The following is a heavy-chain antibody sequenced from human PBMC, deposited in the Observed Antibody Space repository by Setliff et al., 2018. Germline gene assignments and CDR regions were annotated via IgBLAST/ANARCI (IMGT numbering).Heavy chain of an antibody. CDR2: IYYSGST. D-gene: IGHD6-19*01. Sequence: SETLSLTCIVSGASISSDGYYWSWIRQHPGKGLEWIGYIYYSGSTYYNPSLKSRVTIXXXTSKNQFSLELSSVTAADTAVYYCARSRTIAVKGGVFAVWGRGTLVTVSS. CDR3: ARSRTIAVKGGVFAV. V-gene: IGHV4-31*03. J-gene: IGHJ2*01. CDR1: GASISSDGYY.